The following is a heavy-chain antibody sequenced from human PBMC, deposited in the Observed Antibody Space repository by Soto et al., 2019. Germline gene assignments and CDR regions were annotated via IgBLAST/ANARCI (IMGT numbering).Heavy chain of an antibody. D-gene: IGHD2-2*01. CDR3: STSRHCDSSTCLYY. J-gene: IGHJ4*02. V-gene: IGHV3-23*01. Sequence: GGSLRLSCVASGLTFRSYGMSWARQAPGKGLEWVSTISASGTSTYYADSVKGRFTISRDNSKNTLYLQMNSLRAEDTALYYCSTSRHCDSSTCLYYWGQGTLVTVSS. CDR1: GLTFRSYG. CDR2: ISASGTST.